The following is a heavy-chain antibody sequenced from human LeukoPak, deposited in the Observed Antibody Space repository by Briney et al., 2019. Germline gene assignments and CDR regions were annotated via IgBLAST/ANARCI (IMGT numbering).Heavy chain of an antibody. D-gene: IGHD4-11*01. Sequence: PSETLSLTCTVSGGSISSYYWSWIRQPPGKGLEWIGYIYYSGSTNYNPSLKSRVTISVDTSKNQFSLKLSSVTAADTAVYYCAREGSNYGLYYFDYWGQGTLVTVSS. CDR2: IYYSGST. CDR3: AREGSNYGLYYFDY. V-gene: IGHV4-59*01. CDR1: GGSISSYY. J-gene: IGHJ4*02.